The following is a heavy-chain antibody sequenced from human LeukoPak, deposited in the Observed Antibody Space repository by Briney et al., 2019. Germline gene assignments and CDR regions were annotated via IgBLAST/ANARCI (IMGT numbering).Heavy chain of an antibody. Sequence: GGSLRLSCAASGFTFSSYGMHWVRQAPGKGLEWVAFIRYDGSNKYYADSVKGRFTISRDNSKNTLYLQMNSLRVEDTSVYYCAKLRRGEWRGRIDSWGRGTLVTVSS. D-gene: IGHD3-16*01. CDR1: GFTFSSYG. J-gene: IGHJ4*02. V-gene: IGHV3-30*02. CDR2: IRYDGSNK. CDR3: AKLRRGEWRGRIDS.